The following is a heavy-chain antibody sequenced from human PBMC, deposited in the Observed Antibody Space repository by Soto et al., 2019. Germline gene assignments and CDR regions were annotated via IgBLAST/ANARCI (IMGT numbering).Heavy chain of an antibody. CDR1: GFTFSSCS. Sequence: GGSLRLSCAASGFTFSSCSMNWVRQAPGKGLEWVSSISSSSSYIYYADSVKGRFTISRDNAKNSLYLQMNSLRAEDTAVYYCARDAIAVAAAMDVWGQGTTVTVS. J-gene: IGHJ6*02. CDR3: ARDAIAVAAAMDV. V-gene: IGHV3-21*01. CDR2: ISSSSSYI. D-gene: IGHD6-19*01.